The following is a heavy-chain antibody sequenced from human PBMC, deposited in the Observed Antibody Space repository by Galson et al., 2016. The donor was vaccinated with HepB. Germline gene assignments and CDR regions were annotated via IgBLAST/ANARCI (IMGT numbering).Heavy chain of an antibody. CDR3: AKDPKGYSGYGLFDY. CDR1: GFTFSSYG. D-gene: IGHD5-12*01. Sequence: SLRLSCAASGFTFSSYGMHWVRQAPGKGLEWVAVISYDGSNKYYADSAKGRFTISRDNSKNTLYLQMNSLRAEDTAVYYCAKDPKGYSGYGLFDYWGQGTLVTVSS. CDR2: ISYDGSNK. J-gene: IGHJ4*02. V-gene: IGHV3-30*18.